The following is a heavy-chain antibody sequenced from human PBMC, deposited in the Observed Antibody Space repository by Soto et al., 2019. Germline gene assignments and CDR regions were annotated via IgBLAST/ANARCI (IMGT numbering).Heavy chain of an antibody. CDR1: GYTFTSDD. D-gene: IGHD6-19*01. CDR3: ASVIAVAGTPIDY. J-gene: IGHJ4*02. CDR2: MNPNSGNT. Sequence: ASVKVSCKASGYTFTSDDINWVRQATGQGLEWMGWMNPNSGNTGYAQKFQGRVTMTRNTSISTAYMELSSLRSEDTAVYYCASVIAVAGTPIDYWGQGTLVTVSS. V-gene: IGHV1-8*01.